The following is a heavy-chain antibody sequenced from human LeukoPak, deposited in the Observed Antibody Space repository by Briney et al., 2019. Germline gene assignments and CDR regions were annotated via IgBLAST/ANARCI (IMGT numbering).Heavy chain of an antibody. CDR3: AKEHDFVMAD. CDR2: TWYDGTKR. D-gene: IGHD5-24*01. V-gene: IGHV3-33*06. J-gene: IGHJ4*02. Sequence: GGSLRLSCAASGFTFTGNGLHWVRQAPGKGLEWVAVTWYDGTKRYYADSVKGRFTVSRDNSKNTPYLQMNSLRAEDTGVYYCAKEHDFVMADWGQGTLVTVSS. CDR1: GFTFTGNG.